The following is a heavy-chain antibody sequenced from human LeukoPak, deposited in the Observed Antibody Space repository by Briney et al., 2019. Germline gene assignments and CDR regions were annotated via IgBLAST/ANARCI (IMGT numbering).Heavy chain of an antibody. Sequence: ASVKVSCKASGYTFTSYYMHWVRQAPGQGLEWMGIINPSGGSTSYAQKFQGRVTMTTDTSTSTAYMELRSLRSDDTAVYYCARVKALYCSSTSCYRGAFDIWGQGTMVTVSS. CDR1: GYTFTSYY. V-gene: IGHV1-46*01. CDR2: INPSGGST. CDR3: ARVKALYCSSTSCYRGAFDI. D-gene: IGHD2-2*02. J-gene: IGHJ3*02.